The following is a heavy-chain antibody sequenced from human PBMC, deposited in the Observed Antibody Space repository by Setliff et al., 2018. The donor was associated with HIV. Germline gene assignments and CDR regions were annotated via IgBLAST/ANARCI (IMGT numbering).Heavy chain of an antibody. J-gene: IGHJ4*02. V-gene: IGHV1-18*01. Sequence: ASVKVSCKASGYTFTNYGISWVRQAPGQGLEWMGWINTHSGYTNYAQNFQGRVTVTMDTSTSTAYMELRSLKSDDTAVYYCARGKTWLRFLDYWGPGTLVTVSS. D-gene: IGHD5-12*01. CDR1: GYTFTNYG. CDR2: INTHSGYT. CDR3: ARGKTWLRFLDY.